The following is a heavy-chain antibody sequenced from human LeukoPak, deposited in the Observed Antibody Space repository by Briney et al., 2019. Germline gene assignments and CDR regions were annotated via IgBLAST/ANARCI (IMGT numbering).Heavy chain of an antibody. Sequence: PGGSLRLSCAASGFTFDDYAMHWVRQAPGKGLEWVSGISWNSGNIEYADSVKGRFTISRDNAKKSLFLQMNSLRAEDTALYYCAKDPYYSSSSPFFDYRGQGTLVTVSS. CDR2: ISWNSGNI. J-gene: IGHJ4*02. CDR3: AKDPYYSSSSPFFDY. V-gene: IGHV3-9*01. CDR1: GFTFDDYA. D-gene: IGHD6-6*01.